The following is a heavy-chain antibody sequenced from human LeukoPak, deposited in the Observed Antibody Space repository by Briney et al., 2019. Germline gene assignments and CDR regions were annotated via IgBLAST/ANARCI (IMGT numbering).Heavy chain of an antibody. V-gene: IGHV4-4*02. J-gene: IGHJ4*02. CDR2: IYHSGST. CDR1: GGSISSSNW. CDR3: ASIGYCTNGVCYRGDY. Sequence: PSGTLSLTCAVSGGSISSSNWWSWVRPPPGKGLEWIGEIYHSGSTNYNPSLKSRVTISVDKSKNQFSLKLSSVTAADTAVYYCASIGYCTNGVCYRGDYWGQGTLVTVSS. D-gene: IGHD2-8*01.